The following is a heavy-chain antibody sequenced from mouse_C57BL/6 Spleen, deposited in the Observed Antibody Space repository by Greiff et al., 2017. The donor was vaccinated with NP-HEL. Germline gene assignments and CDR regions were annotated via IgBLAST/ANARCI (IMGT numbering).Heavy chain of an antibody. Sequence: VQLQQSGAELARPGASVKLSCKASGYTFTSYGISWVKQRTGQGLEWIGEIYPRGGNTYYNEKFKGKATLTADKSSSTAYMELRSLTSEDSAVYFCARYYGSSYGFFDYWGQGTTLTVSS. CDR1: GYTFTSYG. D-gene: IGHD1-1*01. V-gene: IGHV1-81*01. CDR2: IYPRGGNT. CDR3: ARYYGSSYGFFDY. J-gene: IGHJ2*01.